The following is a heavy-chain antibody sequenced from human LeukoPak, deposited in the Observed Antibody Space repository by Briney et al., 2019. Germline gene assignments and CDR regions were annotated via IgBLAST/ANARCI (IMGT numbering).Heavy chain of an antibody. CDR2: ISYDGSNK. V-gene: IGHV3-30-3*01. CDR3: ATAARRGIFDY. J-gene: IGHJ4*02. Sequence: GGSLRLSCAASGFTFSSYAMHWVRQAPGKGLEWVAVISYDGSNKYYADSVKGRFTISRDNSKNTLYLQMNSLRAEDTAVYSCATAARRGIFDYWGQGTLVTVSS. CDR1: GFTFSSYA.